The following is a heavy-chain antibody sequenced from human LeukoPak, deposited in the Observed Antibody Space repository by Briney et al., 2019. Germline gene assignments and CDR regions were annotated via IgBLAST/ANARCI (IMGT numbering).Heavy chain of an antibody. D-gene: IGHD5-18*01. Sequence: GGSLRLSCAASGFTFSIYAMSWVRQAPGKGLEWVSAISGSGGSTYYADSVKGRFTISRDNSKNTLYLQMNSLRAEDTAVYYCAKTTAMVTFLDYWGQGTLVTVSS. CDR1: GFTFSIYA. CDR2: ISGSGGST. V-gene: IGHV3-23*01. CDR3: AKTTAMVTFLDY. J-gene: IGHJ4*02.